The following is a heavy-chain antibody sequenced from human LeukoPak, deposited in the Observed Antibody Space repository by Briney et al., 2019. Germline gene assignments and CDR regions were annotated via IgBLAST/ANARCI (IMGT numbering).Heavy chain of an antibody. V-gene: IGHV3-64D*06. CDR2: ISGNGGST. CDR1: GFTFSSYA. Sequence: GGSLRLSCSASGFTFSSYAMHWVRQAPGKGLEYVSAISGNGGSTYYADSVKGRFTISGDNSKNTLYLQMGSLRAEDTAVYYCVKDPDCSGGSCAPGYFDYWGQGTLVTVSS. D-gene: IGHD2-15*01. CDR3: VKDPDCSGGSCAPGYFDY. J-gene: IGHJ4*02.